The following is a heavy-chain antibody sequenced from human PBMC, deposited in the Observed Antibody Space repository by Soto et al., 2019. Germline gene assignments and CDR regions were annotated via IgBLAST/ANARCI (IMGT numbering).Heavy chain of an antibody. CDR2: INSDGSST. CDR1: GFTFSSYW. J-gene: IGHJ5*02. D-gene: IGHD2-2*01. Sequence: GGSLRLSCAASGFTFSSYWMHWFRQAPGKGLVWVSRINSDGSSTSYADSVKGRLTISRDNAKNTLYLQMNSLRAEDTAVYYCAGEPEYCSSTSCYRGLWFDPWGQGTLVTVS. V-gene: IGHV3-74*01. CDR3: AGEPEYCSSTSCYRGLWFDP.